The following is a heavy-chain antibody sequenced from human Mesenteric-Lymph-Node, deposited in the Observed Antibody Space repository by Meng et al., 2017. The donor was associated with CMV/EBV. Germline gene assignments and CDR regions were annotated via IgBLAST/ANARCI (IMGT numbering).Heavy chain of an antibody. V-gene: IGHV3-9*01. D-gene: IGHD1-7*01. CDR3: ARVSDWNYGFDP. Sequence: SLKISCAASGFTFDDYAMHWVRQAPGKGLEWVSGISWNSGSIGYADSVKGRFTISRDNAKKTLYLQMTSLRAEDTAVYYCARVSDWNYGFDPWGQGTLVTVSS. CDR2: ISWNSGSI. CDR1: GFTFDDYA. J-gene: IGHJ5*02.